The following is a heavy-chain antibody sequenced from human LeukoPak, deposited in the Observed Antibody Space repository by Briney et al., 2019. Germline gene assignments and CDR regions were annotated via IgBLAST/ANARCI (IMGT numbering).Heavy chain of an antibody. Sequence: ASVKVSCKASGYTFTGYYVHWVRQAPGQGLEWMGWINPNSGGTNYAQKFLGRVTMTRDTSITTAYMELSRLRSDDTAVYYCARGGSGRFDAFDIWGQGTMVTVSS. CDR1: GYTFTGYY. D-gene: IGHD6-19*01. CDR2: INPNSGGT. V-gene: IGHV1-2*02. CDR3: ARGGSGRFDAFDI. J-gene: IGHJ3*02.